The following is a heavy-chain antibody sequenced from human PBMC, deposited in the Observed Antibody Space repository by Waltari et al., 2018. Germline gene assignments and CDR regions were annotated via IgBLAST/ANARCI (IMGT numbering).Heavy chain of an antibody. CDR1: GDSIISTYYY. Sequence: QLQLQESGPGLVKPSETLSLTCSVSGDSIISTYYYWGWIRQPPGKGLEWIGSIYYTGDNFYSPSLSSRVTISVDTSKNQFSLKLTSVTAADTALYYCARVTSEFRSPYFYFDLWGRGTLVTVSA. CDR2: IYYTGDN. J-gene: IGHJ2*01. CDR3: ARVTSEFRSPYFYFDL. V-gene: IGHV4-39*07.